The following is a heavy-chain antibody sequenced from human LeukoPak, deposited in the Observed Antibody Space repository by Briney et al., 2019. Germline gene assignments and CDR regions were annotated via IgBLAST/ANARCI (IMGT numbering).Heavy chain of an antibody. CDR2: IYPGDSDT. CDR1: GYSFATYW. V-gene: IGHV5-51*01. D-gene: IGHD4-11*01. CDR3: ARHAPSYGNYVFDY. J-gene: IGHJ4*02. Sequence: GESLKISCKGSGYSFATYWIGWVRQMPGKGLEWMGIIYPGDSDTRYNPSFRGQVTISADKSISTAYLQWSSLKASDTAMYYCARHAPSYGNYVFDYWGQGTLVTVSS.